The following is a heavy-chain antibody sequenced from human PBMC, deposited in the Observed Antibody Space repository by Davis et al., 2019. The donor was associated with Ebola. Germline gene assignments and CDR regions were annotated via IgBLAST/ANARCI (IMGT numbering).Heavy chain of an antibody. V-gene: IGHV3-74*01. CDR3: ARVLYYYYYMDV. J-gene: IGHJ6*03. CDR1: GFTFSSYW. CDR2: INSDGSSP. Sequence: GESLKISCAASGFTFSSYWMHWVRQAPGKGLVWVSRINSDGSSPSDADSVKGRFTISRDNAKNTLYLQRNSLRAEDTAVYYCARVLYYYYYMDVWGKGTTVTVSS.